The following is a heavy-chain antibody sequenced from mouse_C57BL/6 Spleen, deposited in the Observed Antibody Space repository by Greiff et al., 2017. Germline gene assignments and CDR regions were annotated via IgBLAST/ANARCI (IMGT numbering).Heavy chain of an antibody. V-gene: IGHV1-18*01. CDR2: INPNNGGT. J-gene: IGHJ3*01. Sequence: EVQLQQSGPELVKPGASVKIPCKASGYTFTDYNMDWVKQSHGKSLEWIGDINPNNGGTIYNQKFKGKATLTVDKSSSTAYMELRSLTSEDTAVYYGARRDDYAWFAYWGQGTLVTVSA. D-gene: IGHD2-4*01. CDR3: ARRDDYAWFAY. CDR1: GYTFTDYN.